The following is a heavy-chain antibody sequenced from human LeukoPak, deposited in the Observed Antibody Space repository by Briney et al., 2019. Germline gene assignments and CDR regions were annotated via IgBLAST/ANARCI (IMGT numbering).Heavy chain of an antibody. CDR3: ARRVRFGDVWVFDY. Sequence: PSETLSLTCAVYGGSFSGYYWSWIRQPPGMGLEWIGEINHSGNTNYNPSLKSRVSISVDTSKNQFSLNLNSVTAADTAVYYCARRVRFGDVWVFDYWGQGTLVTVSS. V-gene: IGHV4-34*01. CDR2: INHSGNT. D-gene: IGHD3-3*01. CDR1: GGSFSGYY. J-gene: IGHJ4*02.